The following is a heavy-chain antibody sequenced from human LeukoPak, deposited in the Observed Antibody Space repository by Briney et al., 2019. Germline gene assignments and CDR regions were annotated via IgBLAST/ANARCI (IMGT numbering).Heavy chain of an antibody. V-gene: IGHV4-59*01. CDR2: IYYSGST. Sequence: SETLSLTCTVSGGSISSYYWTWIRQPPGKGLEWIGYIYYSGSTSYNPSLMSRVTFSVDTSRNQFSLRLTSVTAADTAVYYCARYLSSSWYSVDYWGQGTLVTVSS. D-gene: IGHD6-13*01. CDR3: ARYLSSSWYSVDY. J-gene: IGHJ4*02. CDR1: GGSISSYY.